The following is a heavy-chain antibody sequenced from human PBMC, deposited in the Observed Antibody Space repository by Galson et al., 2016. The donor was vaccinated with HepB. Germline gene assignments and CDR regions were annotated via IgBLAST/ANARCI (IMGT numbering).Heavy chain of an antibody. J-gene: IGHJ5*02. CDR2: IYHTGTS. CDR1: GASINSSNW. V-gene: IGHV4-4*02. Sequence: SETLSLTCTVSGASINSSNWWTWVRQAPGKGLEWIGEIYHTGTSNNNPFLNSRFTLSIDKSRNQFSLNLTSVSAADTAVYYCARAAVVPGARMVFDPWGQGMLVTVSS. CDR3: ARAAVVPGARMVFDP. D-gene: IGHD2-2*01.